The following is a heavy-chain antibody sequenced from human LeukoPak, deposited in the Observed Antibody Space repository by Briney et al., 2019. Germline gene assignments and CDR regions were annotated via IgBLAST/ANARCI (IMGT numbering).Heavy chain of an antibody. V-gene: IGHV4-59*08. CDR3: ARQGDSSGWYLRYFDY. J-gene: IGHJ4*02. CDR2: IYYSGST. D-gene: IGHD6-19*01. CDR1: GGSISSYY. Sequence: SETLSLTCTVSGGSISSYYWSWIRQPPGKGLEWIGYIYYSGSTNYNPSLKSRVTISVDTSKNQFSLKLSSVTAADTAVYYCARQGDSSGWYLRYFDYWGQGTLVTVSS.